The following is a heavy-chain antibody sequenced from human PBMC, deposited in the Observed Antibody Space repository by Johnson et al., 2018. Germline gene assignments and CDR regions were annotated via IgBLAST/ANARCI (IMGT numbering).Heavy chain of an antibody. CDR1: GGSLSGYY. V-gene: IGHV4-34*01. CDR2: INHSGST. J-gene: IGHJ1*01. CDR3: SSGVTGQH. D-gene: IGHD4-23*01. Sequence: QVQLQQWGAGLLKHSETLSLSCAVYGGSLSGYYWSWIRQPPGKGLEWIGEINHSGSTNYNSSLKRRVTISIDTSKNQFPLKVSSVTAPDTAVYYGSSGVTGQHGSQGTLVTVSS.